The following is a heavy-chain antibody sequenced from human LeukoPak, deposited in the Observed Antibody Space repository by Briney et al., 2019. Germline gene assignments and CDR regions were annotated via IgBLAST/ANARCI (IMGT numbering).Heavy chain of an antibody. CDR3: AGAYSGYDSYYYYYYMDV. D-gene: IGHD5-12*01. Sequence: GASVKVSCKASGYTFTSYGISWVRQAPGQGLEWMGWISAYNGNTNYAQKLQGRVTMTTDTSTSTAYMELRSLRSDDTAVYYCAGAYSGYDSYYYYYYMDVWGKGTTVTVSS. V-gene: IGHV1-18*01. CDR1: GYTFTSYG. J-gene: IGHJ6*03. CDR2: ISAYNGNT.